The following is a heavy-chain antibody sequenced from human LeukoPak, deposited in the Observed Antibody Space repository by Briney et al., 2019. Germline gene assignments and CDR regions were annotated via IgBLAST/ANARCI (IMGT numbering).Heavy chain of an antibody. CDR3: AMRNGSGSLYFDY. CDR2: MNTNSGNT. Sequence: GSVRVSCMASGDTFTTYDINWGRQAPGEGVEWRGWMNTNSGNTGYAQKFQGRVTMTTNTSISTAYMELSSLRSEDTAVYYCAMRNGSGSLYFDYWGQGTLVTVSS. CDR1: GDTFTTYD. D-gene: IGHD3-10*01. V-gene: IGHV1-8*01. J-gene: IGHJ4*02.